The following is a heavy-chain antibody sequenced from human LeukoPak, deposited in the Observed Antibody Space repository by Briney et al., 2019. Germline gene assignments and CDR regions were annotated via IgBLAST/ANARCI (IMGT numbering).Heavy chain of an antibody. J-gene: IGHJ6*03. Sequence: SETLSLTCTVSGGSISSYYWSWIRQPPGKGLEWIGYIYYSGSTNYNPSLKSRVTISVDTSKNQFSLKMSSVTAADTAVYYCARDLGGAYYDFWSGYFKVRYYYMDVWGKGTTVTVSS. D-gene: IGHD3-3*01. V-gene: IGHV4-59*01. CDR3: ARDLGGAYYDFWSGYFKVRYYYMDV. CDR2: IYYSGST. CDR1: GGSISSYY.